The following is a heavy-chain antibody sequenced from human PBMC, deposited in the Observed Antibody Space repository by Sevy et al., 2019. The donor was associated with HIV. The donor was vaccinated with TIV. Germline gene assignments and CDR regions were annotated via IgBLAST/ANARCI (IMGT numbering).Heavy chain of an antibody. CDR2: ISSSSSYI. D-gene: IGHD2-2*01. J-gene: IGHJ5*02. CDR1: GFTFSSYS. CDR3: ARDWFGAGIVVVPAAIGAFDP. V-gene: IGHV3-21*01. Sequence: GGSLRLSCAASGFTFSSYSMNWVRQAPGKGLEWVSSISSSSSYIYYADSVKGRFTISRDNAKNSLYLQMNSLRAEDMAVYYCARDWFGAGIVVVPAAIGAFDPWGQGTLVTVSS.